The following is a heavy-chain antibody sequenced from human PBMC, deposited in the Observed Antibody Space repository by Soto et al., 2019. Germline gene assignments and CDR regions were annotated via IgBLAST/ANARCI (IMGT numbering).Heavy chain of an antibody. V-gene: IGHV4-31*03. CDR2: IYYSGST. CDR1: GGSISSGGYY. CDR3: ARDIVVVPAARSYGMDV. D-gene: IGHD2-2*01. Sequence: QVQLQESGPGLVKPSQTLSLTCTVSGGSISSGGYYWSWIRQHPGKGLEWIGYIYYSGSTYYNPSLKSRVTISVDTSKNQFSLKLSSVTAADTAVYYCARDIVVVPAARSYGMDVWGQGTTVTVSS. J-gene: IGHJ6*02.